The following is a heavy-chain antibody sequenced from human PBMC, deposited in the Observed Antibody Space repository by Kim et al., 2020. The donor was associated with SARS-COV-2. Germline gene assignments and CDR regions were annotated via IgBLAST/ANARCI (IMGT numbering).Heavy chain of an antibody. J-gene: IGHJ4*02. V-gene: IGHV4-31*02. D-gene: IGHD3-3*01. Sequence: SLKSRVTISVDTSKNQFSLKLSSVTAADTAVYYCARDGGDTIFGDYFDYWGQGTLVTVSS. CDR3: ARDGGDTIFGDYFDY.